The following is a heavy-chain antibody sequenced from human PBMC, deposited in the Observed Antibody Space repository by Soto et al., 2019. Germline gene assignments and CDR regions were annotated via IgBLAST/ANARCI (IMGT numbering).Heavy chain of an antibody. CDR3: AKSSGIRRFLNDC. Sequence: EVQLLESGGGLVQPGGSLRLSCAASGFTFSSYAMSWVRQAPGKGLEWVSAMSGRGGSTYYADSVKGRFTNSRDNSKNTLYLQMNIRRAEGTAGYDCAKSSGIRRFLNDCWGQGTLVTVSS. CDR2: MSGRGGST. D-gene: IGHD3-10*01. CDR1: GFTFSSYA. J-gene: IGHJ4*02. V-gene: IGHV3-23*01.